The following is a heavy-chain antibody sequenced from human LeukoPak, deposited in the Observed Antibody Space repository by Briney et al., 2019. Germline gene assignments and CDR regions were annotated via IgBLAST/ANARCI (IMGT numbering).Heavy chain of an antibody. D-gene: IGHD3-22*01. Sequence: GASVKVSCKASGYTFTSYGISWVRQAPGQGLEWMGIINPSGGSTSYAQKFQGRVTMTRDTSTSTVYMELSSLRSEDTAVYYCASGSGYYSAFDIWGQGTMVTVSS. CDR1: GYTFTSYG. V-gene: IGHV1-46*01. J-gene: IGHJ3*02. CDR2: INPSGGST. CDR3: ASGSGYYSAFDI.